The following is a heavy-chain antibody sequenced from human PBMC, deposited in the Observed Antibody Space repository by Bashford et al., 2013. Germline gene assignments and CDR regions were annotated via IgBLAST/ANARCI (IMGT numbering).Heavy chain of an antibody. V-gene: IGHV1-2*02. CDR2: INPNPNSGAT. CDR1: GYTFTEYY. CDR3: ARSWKNGPAEYFEF. Sequence: ASVKVSCKASGYTFTEYYIHWVRQAPGQGLEWMGWINPNPNSGATKYAEMFQDRVTMTRDTSTSTVYMELGTLRSDDTAVYYCARSWKNGPAEYFEFWGQGTRGHRLL. D-gene: IGHD1-1*01. J-gene: IGHJ1*01.